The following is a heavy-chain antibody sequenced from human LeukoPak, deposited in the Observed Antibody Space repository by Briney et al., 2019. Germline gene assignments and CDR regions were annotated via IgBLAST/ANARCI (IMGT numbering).Heavy chain of an antibody. CDR3: ARTHAIGGLADY. J-gene: IGHJ4*02. D-gene: IGHD6-19*01. CDR1: GDSASSNSAA. CDR2: TYYRSKWYN. V-gene: IGHV6-1*01. Sequence: SQTLSLTFAISGDSASSNSAAWNWLRQSPSRGLEWLGRTYYRSKWYNDYAVSVKSRITINPDTSKNQFSLQLNSVTPEDTAVYYCARTHAIGGLADYWGQGTLVTVSS.